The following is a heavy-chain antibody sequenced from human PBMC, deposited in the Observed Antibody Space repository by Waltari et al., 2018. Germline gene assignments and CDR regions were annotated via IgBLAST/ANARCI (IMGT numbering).Heavy chain of an antibody. Sequence: EVQLLESGGGLVRPGGSLRLSCAASGFIFPCYAMSWVRQAPGKGLEWVSGISGSGGTTYYAASVKGRLTISRDNSNDTVYLQMNSLTAEDTAVYYCAKTQDFDFWSGSYFDHWGQGALVNVFS. CDR2: ISGSGGTT. V-gene: IGHV3-23*01. CDR1: GFIFPCYA. CDR3: AKTQDFDFWSGSYFDH. D-gene: IGHD3-3*01. J-gene: IGHJ4*02.